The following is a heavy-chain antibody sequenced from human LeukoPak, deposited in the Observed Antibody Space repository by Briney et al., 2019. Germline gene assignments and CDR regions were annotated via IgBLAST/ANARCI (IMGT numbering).Heavy chain of an antibody. CDR1: GFTFSSYE. Sequence: GGSLRLSCAASGFTFSSYEMNWVRQAPGKGLEWVSYISSSGSTIYYADSVKGRFTISRDNAKNSLYLQMNSLRAEDTAVYYCARDRGATWIDYWGQGTLVTVSS. CDR2: ISSSGSTI. D-gene: IGHD1-26*01. V-gene: IGHV3-48*03. CDR3: ARDRGATWIDY. J-gene: IGHJ4*02.